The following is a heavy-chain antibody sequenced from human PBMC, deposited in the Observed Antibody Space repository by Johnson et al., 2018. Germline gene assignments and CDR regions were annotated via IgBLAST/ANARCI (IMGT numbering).Heavy chain of an antibody. CDR1: GYTFTSYY. CDR3: ARAPTVLHSGSYGAPVCALKF. D-gene: IGHD1-26*01. Sequence: QVQLVQSGAEVKKPGASVKVSCKASGYTFTSYYMHWVRQAPGQGLEWMGIINPSGGSTSYAQKFQGRVTMHRDTSTRTVYMELGSPRSEDTAVYDCARAPTVLHSGSYGAPVCALKFGGQGTMVTVSA. CDR2: INPSGGST. V-gene: IGHV1-46*01. J-gene: IGHJ3*01.